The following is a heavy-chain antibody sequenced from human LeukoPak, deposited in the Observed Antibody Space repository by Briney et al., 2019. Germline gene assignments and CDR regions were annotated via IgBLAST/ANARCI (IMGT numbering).Heavy chain of an antibody. J-gene: IGHJ3*02. V-gene: IGHV1-69*05. D-gene: IGHD5-24*01. Sequence: SVKVSCKASGGTFSSYAISWVRQAPGQGLEWMGRIIPIFGTANYAQKFQGRVTITTDEFTNTAYMELSSLRSGDTALYYCAREGEDGYNRGRGAFNIWGQGTMVTVSS. CDR3: AREGEDGYNRGRGAFNI. CDR1: GGTFSSYA. CDR2: IIPIFGTA.